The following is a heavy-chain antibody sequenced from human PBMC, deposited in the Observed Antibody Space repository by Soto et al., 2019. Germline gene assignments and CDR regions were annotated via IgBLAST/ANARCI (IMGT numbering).Heavy chain of an antibody. V-gene: IGHV2-5*02. CDR1: GFSLTSGVG. D-gene: IGHD5-12*01. CDR2: IYWDDDK. J-gene: IGHJ4*02. CDR3: AHIDPEIVTVGGHGGFDY. Sequence: QITLKESGPTLVRPPQTLTRTCTFSGFSLTSGVGVGWIRQPPGKALEWLALIYWDDDKRYSPSLKNRLTITKDTSKNQVVLTMTNVGPVDTATYFCAHIDPEIVTVGGHGGFDYWGQGTLVTVSS.